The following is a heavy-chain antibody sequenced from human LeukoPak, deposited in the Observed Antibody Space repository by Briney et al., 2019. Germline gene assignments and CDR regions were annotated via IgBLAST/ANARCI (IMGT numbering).Heavy chain of an antibody. CDR3: AREADYDSSGSFDY. CDR1: GFTVSSNY. Sequence: GGSLRLSCAASGFTVSSNYMSWVRQAPGKGLEWVSVIYSGGSTHYAASVKGRFTISRDNSKNTLYLQMNSLRAEDTAVYYCAREADYDSSGSFDYWGQGTLVTVSS. CDR2: IYSGGST. V-gene: IGHV3-53*05. D-gene: IGHD3-22*01. J-gene: IGHJ4*02.